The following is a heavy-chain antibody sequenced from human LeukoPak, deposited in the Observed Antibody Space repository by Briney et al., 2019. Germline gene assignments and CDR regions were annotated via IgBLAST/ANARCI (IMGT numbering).Heavy chain of an antibody. CDR1: GYTFTSYD. CDR2: MNPNSGNT. J-gene: IGHJ4*02. V-gene: IGHV1-8*01. Sequence: ASVTVSCKASGYTFTSYDINWVRQATGQGLEWMGWMNPNSGNTGYAQKFQGRVTMTRNTSISTAYMELSSLRSEDTAVYYCARERYYLGGLIVTGPNPLDYWGQGTLVTVSS. CDR3: ARERYYLGGLIVTGPNPLDY. D-gene: IGHD3-16*02.